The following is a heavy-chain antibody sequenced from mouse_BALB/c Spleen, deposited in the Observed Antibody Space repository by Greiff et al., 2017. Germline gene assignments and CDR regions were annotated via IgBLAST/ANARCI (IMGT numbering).Heavy chain of an antibody. CDR3: ARQLVLP. D-gene: IGHD3-1*01. J-gene: IGHJ2*01. V-gene: IGHV14-3*02. CDR1: GSNFKDYY. CDR2: IDPANGNT. Sequence: VQLQQSGAELVKPGASVKMSCTASGSNFKDYYMHWVKQWPEQGLEWIGGIDPANGNTKYDPKFQGRATITADTSSNTAYLQLSSLTSEDTAVYYCARQLVLPWGQGTTLTVSS.